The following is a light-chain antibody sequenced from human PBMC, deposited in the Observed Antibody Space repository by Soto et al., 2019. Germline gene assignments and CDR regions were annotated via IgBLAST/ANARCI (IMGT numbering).Light chain of an antibody. Sequence: QSVLTQPPSVSAAPGQKVTISCSGSSSNIGGNSVSWYQQLPGTAPKLFIYDDNKRPSGIPDRFSGSKSGTSATLGITGFQTGDEADYYCGSWDSSLSAYVLGTGTKVTVL. CDR1: SSNIGGNS. J-gene: IGLJ1*01. CDR2: DDN. V-gene: IGLV1-51*01. CDR3: GSWDSSLSAYV.